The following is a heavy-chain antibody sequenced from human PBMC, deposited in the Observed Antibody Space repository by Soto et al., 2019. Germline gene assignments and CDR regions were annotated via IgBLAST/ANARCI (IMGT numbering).Heavy chain of an antibody. V-gene: IGHV4-34*01. Sequence: QVQLQQWGAGLLKPSETLSLTCAVFGGSVNSGNYYWSWIRQPPGKGLEWIGEMSHSGGTHFNPSPNSRVTISVDTPKTRFSVKMSSVTAAYTAVYYCARVERGTATTVVDAFDIWAPGTMVTVSS. CDR2: MSHSGGT. CDR3: ARVERGTATTVVDAFDI. D-gene: IGHD1-1*01. CDR1: GGSVNSGNYY. J-gene: IGHJ3*02.